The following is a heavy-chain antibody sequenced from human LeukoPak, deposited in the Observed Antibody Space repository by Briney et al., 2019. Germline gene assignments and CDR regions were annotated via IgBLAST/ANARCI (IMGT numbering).Heavy chain of an antibody. CDR3: ARFPCGGDCSRDVAFDI. Sequence: GGSLRLSCAASGFTFSDYYMSWIRQAPGKGLEWVSYISSSGSTIYYADSVKGRFTISRDNAKNSLYLQMNSLRAEDTAVYYCARFPCGGDCSRDVAFDIWGRGTMVTVSS. CDR2: ISSSGSTI. CDR1: GFTFSDYY. V-gene: IGHV3-11*04. D-gene: IGHD2-21*02. J-gene: IGHJ3*02.